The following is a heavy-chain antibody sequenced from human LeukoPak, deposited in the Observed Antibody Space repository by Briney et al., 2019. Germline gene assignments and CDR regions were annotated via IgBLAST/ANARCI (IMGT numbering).Heavy chain of an antibody. J-gene: IGHJ6*03. CDR1: GFTFSSYA. CDR3: ARDRDIVVVPPYYYYMDV. D-gene: IGHD2-2*01. Sequence: PGRSLRLSCAASGFTFSSYAMHWVRQAPGKGLEWVAVISYDGSNKYYADSVKGRFTISRDNSKNALYLQMNSLRAEDTAVYYCARDRDIVVVPPYYYYMDVWGKGTTVTVSS. V-gene: IGHV3-30-3*01. CDR2: ISYDGSNK.